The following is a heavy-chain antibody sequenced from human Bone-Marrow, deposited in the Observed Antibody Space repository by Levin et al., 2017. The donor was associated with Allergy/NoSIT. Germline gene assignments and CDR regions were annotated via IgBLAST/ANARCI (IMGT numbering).Heavy chain of an antibody. CDR1: GFIFRNYG. CDR2: IGASDGRT. D-gene: IGHD2-2*01. Sequence: TGGSLRLSCIASGFIFRNYGMGWVRQAPGKGLEWVSVIGASDGRTYYADSVKGRFTISRDNSKNTLYLQMDSLRADDAAVYYCAKEGGFQLPFDSWGQGTLVTVSS. CDR3: AKEGGFQLPFDS. V-gene: IGHV3-23*01. J-gene: IGHJ4*02.